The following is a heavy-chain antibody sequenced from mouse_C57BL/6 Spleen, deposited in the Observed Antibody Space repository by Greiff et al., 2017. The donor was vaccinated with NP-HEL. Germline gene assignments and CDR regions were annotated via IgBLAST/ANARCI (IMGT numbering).Heavy chain of an antibody. J-gene: IGHJ1*03. D-gene: IGHD4-1*02. V-gene: IGHV5-9-1*02. CDR3: TRGQLGRGYFDV. Sequence: EVMLVESGEGLVKPGGSLKLSCAASGFTFSSYAMSWVRQTPEKRLEWVAYISSGGDYIYYADTVKGRFTISRDNARNTLYLQMSSLKSEDTAMYYCTRGQLGRGYFDVWGTGTTVTVSS. CDR2: ISSGGDYI. CDR1: GFTFSSYA.